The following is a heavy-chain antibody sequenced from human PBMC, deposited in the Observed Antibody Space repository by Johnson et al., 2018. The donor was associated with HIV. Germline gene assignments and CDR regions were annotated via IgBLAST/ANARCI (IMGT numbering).Heavy chain of an antibody. CDR3: ARRAGGLGYCSGGSCQGGAFDI. CDR2: INWNGGST. D-gene: IGHD2-15*01. Sequence: VHLVESGGGVVQPGRSLRLSCVASGFSFSSYGMSWVRQAPGKGLEWVSGINWNGGSTGYADSVKGRFTISRDNAKNSLYLQMNSLRAEDTALYYCARRAGGLGYCSGGSCQGGAFDIWGQGTMVTVSS. CDR1: GFSFSSYG. V-gene: IGHV3-20*04. J-gene: IGHJ3*02.